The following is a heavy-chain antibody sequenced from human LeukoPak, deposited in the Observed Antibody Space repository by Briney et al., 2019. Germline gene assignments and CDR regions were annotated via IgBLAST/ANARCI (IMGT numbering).Heavy chain of an antibody. J-gene: IGHJ4*02. V-gene: IGHV3-30*18. Sequence: PGGSLRLSCAASGFTFSSYGMHWVRQAPGKGLEWVAVISYDGSNKYYADSVKGRFTISRDNSKNTLYLQMNSLRAEDTAVYYCAKDEGATVLQYWGQGTLVTVSS. CDR2: ISYDGSNK. CDR1: GFTFSSYG. D-gene: IGHD1-26*01. CDR3: AKDEGATVLQY.